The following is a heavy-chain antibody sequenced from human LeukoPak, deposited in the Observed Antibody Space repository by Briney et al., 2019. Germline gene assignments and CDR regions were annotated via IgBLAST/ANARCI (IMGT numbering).Heavy chain of an antibody. CDR1: GFTFSTYG. V-gene: IGHV3-33*01. CDR3: ARAGRNSGDYYTHFDS. CDR2: IWFDGSSK. J-gene: IGHJ4*02. D-gene: IGHD3-22*01. Sequence: PGGSLRLSCAASGFTFSTYGMHWIRQAPGKGLEWVSVIWFDGSSKHYADSVKGRFTISRDNSKNTLYLQMNSLRAEDTAVYYCARAGRNSGDYYTHFDSWGQGTLVTVSS.